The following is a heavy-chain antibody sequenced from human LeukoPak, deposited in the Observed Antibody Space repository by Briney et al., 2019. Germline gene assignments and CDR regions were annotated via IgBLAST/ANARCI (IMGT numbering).Heavy chain of an antibody. CDR3: AREPYYDFWNGFDP. CDR2: IFYTGSA. Sequence: SETLSLTCTVSGGFINSYYWSWIRQSPGKGLEWIGYIFYTGSANYNPSLKSRVTISVDTSKNQFSLKLSSVTAADTAVYYCAREPYYDFWNGFDPWGQGTLVTVSS. D-gene: IGHD3-3*01. J-gene: IGHJ5*02. CDR1: GGFINSYY. V-gene: IGHV4-59*01.